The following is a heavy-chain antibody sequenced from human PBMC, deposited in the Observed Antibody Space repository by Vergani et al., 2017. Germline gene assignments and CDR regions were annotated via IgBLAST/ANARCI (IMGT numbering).Heavy chain of an antibody. V-gene: IGHV4-59*01. CDR2: IYYSGST. J-gene: IGHJ4*02. D-gene: IGHD3-9*01. Sequence: QVQLQESGPGLVKPSETLSLTCTVSGGSISSYYWSWIRQPPGKGLEWIGYIYYSGSTNYNPSLKSRVTISVDTSKNQFSLKLSSVTAADTAVYYCARSGSRLLRYFDYWGQGTLVTVSS. CDR3: ARSGSRLLRYFDY. CDR1: GGSISSYY.